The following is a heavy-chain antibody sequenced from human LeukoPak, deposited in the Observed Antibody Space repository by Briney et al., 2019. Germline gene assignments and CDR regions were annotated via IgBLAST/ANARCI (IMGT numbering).Heavy chain of an antibody. V-gene: IGHV3-74*01. CDR2: INSDGRST. Sequence: GGSLRLSCAASGFTFSNYGMNWVRQAPGKGLVWVSRINSDGRSTSYADSVKGRFTISRDNAKNTLYLQMNSLRAEDTAVYYCARVDTAMGWAFDIWGQGTMVTVSS. CDR1: GFTFSNYG. D-gene: IGHD5-18*01. CDR3: ARVDTAMGWAFDI. J-gene: IGHJ3*02.